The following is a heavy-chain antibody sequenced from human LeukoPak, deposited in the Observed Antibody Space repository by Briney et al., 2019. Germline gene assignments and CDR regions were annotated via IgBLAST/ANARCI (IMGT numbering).Heavy chain of an antibody. J-gene: IGHJ4*01. CDR2: LSGSGITT. D-gene: IGHD6-19*01. V-gene: IGHV3-23*01. CDR3: AKGIYSSGWSYFDC. CDR1: GFTFSNSV. Sequence: PGGSLRLSCAASGFTFSNSVMSWVRQAPGKGLEWVSTLSGSGITTYYADSVKGRFTISRDNSKNTLYLQMNSLRAEDTAVYYCAKGIYSSGWSYFDCWGHGTLVTVSS.